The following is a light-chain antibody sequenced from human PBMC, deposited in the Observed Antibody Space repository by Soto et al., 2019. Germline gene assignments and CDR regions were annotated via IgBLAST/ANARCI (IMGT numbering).Light chain of an antibody. CDR1: QNINSD. CDR2: RAS. J-gene: IGKJ1*01. CDR3: QQHNNYWT. Sequence: DVQMTQSPSTLSASVGDRVTITCRASQNINSDLAWYQQKPGKAPQLLIYRASSLESGVPSRFSGSGSGTEFTLTINSLQPDDFATYYCQQHNNYWTFGHGTRVDIK. V-gene: IGKV1-5*03.